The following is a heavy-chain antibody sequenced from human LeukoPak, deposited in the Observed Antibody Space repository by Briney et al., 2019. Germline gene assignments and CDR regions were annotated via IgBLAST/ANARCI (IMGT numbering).Heavy chain of an antibody. V-gene: IGHV4-61*02. D-gene: IGHD6-13*01. CDR1: GGSISSGSYY. CDR3: ARWASLAAASTPKNDY. Sequence: PSQTLSLTCTVSGGSISSGSYYWSWIRQPAGKGLEWIGRIYTSGSTNYNPSLKSRVTISVDTSKNQFSLKLSSVTAADTAVYYCARWASLAAASTPKNDYWGQGTLVTVSS. CDR2: IYTSGST. J-gene: IGHJ4*02.